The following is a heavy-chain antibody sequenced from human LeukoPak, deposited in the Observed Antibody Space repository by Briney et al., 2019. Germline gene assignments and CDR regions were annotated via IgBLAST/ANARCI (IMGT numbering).Heavy chain of an antibody. CDR1: GFTFNTYA. D-gene: IGHD1-1*01. CDR3: AKKGGGTGTTLTFDY. CDR2: IRYDGSNK. J-gene: IGHJ4*02. Sequence: PGGSLRLSCEASGFTFNTYAMLWVRQAPGKGLVWLAFIRYDGSNKYYADSVKRRFTISRDNSKNTLYLQMNSMRGEDKAAYYCAKKGGGTGTTLTFDYWGQGTLVTVSS. V-gene: IGHV3-30*02.